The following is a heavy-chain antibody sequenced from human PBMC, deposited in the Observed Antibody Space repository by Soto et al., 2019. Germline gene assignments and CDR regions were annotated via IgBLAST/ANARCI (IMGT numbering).Heavy chain of an antibody. D-gene: IGHD3-16*01. V-gene: IGHV4-31*03. Sequence: LSLTCTVSGGSISSGGYYWSWIRQHPGKGLEWIGYIYYSGITYYNPSLKSRVTISVDTSKNQFSLKLSSVTAADTAVYYCARVNMMSWFDPWGQGTLVTVSS. CDR1: GGSISSGGYY. J-gene: IGHJ5*02. CDR3: ARVNMMSWFDP. CDR2: IYYSGIT.